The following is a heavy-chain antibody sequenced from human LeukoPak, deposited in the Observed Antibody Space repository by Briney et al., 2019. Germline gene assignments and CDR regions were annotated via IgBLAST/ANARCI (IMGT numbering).Heavy chain of an antibody. J-gene: IGHJ4*02. CDR1: GGTFSSYA. CDR2: IIPIFGTA. Sequence: ASVKVSRKASGGTFSSYAISWVRQAPGQGLEWMGRIIPIFGTANYAQKFQGRVTITTDESTSTAYMELSSLRSEDTAVYYCARDIFYGDYYFDYWGQGTLVTVSS. V-gene: IGHV1-69*05. CDR3: ARDIFYGDYYFDY. D-gene: IGHD4-17*01.